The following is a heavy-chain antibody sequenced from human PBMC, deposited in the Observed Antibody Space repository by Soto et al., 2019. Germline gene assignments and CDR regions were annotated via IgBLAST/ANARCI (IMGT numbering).Heavy chain of an antibody. V-gene: IGHV3-23*01. CDR2: ISGSGDST. J-gene: IGHJ4*02. D-gene: IGHD1-26*01. Sequence: EVQLLESGGGLVQPGGSLRLSCAASEFTLSSYAMRWVRQAPVKGLEWVSAISGSGDSTYYADSVKGRFTISRDNSKNTLYLQMNSLRAEDTAVYYCARRGSGSYYDYWGQGTLVTVSS. CDR3: ARRGSGSYYDY. CDR1: EFTLSSYA.